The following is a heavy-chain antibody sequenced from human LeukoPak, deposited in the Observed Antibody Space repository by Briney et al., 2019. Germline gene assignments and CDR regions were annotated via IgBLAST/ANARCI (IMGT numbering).Heavy chain of an antibody. V-gene: IGHV3-30-3*01. Sequence: GGSLRLSCAASGFTFSSYAMHWVRQAPGKGLEWVAVISYDGGNKYYTDSVKGRFTISRDNSKNTLYLQMNSLRAEDTAVYYCARDPRYGDSYWGQGTLVTVSS. CDR1: GFTFSSYA. D-gene: IGHD4-17*01. CDR3: ARDPRYGDSY. CDR2: ISYDGGNK. J-gene: IGHJ4*02.